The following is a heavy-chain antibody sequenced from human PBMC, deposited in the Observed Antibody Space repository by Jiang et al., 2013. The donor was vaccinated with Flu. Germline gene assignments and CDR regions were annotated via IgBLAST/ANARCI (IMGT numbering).Heavy chain of an antibody. Sequence: EVKKPGESLKYLRVRVLDTALPATGSAGCARWPGKGLERMGIIYPGDSDTRYSPSFQGQVTISADKSISTAYLQWSSLEASDTAMYYCARRAFYYDSSGYHHYFDYWGQGTLVTVSS. CDR3: ARRAFYYDSSGYHHYFDY. J-gene: IGHJ4*02. D-gene: IGHD3-22*01. CDR2: IYPGDSDT. V-gene: IGHV5-51*01. CDR1: DTALPATG.